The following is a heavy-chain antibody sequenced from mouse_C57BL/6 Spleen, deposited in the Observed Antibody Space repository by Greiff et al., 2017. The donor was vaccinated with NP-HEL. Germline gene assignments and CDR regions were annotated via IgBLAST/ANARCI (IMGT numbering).Heavy chain of an antibody. CDR2: IDPENGDT. Sequence: VQLQQSGAELVRPGASVKLSCTASGFNIKDDYMHWVKQRPEQGLEWIGWIDPENGDTEYASKFQGKATITADTSSNTAYLQLSSLTSEDTAVYYSATGAYGYDVGGDYWGQGTTLTVSS. D-gene: IGHD2-2*01. J-gene: IGHJ2*01. CDR1: GFNIKDDY. CDR3: ATGAYGYDVGGDY. V-gene: IGHV14-4*01.